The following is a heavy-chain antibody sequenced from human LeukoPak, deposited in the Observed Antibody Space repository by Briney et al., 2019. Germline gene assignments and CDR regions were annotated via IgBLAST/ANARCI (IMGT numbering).Heavy chain of an antibody. J-gene: IGHJ4*02. CDR3: ARVSYSSSWYLYGY. CDR2: INPNSGGT. Sequence: ASVKVSCKASGYTFTGYYMHWVRQAPEQGLEWMGWINPNSGGTNYAQKFQGRVTMTRDTSISTAYMELSRLRSDDTAVYYCARVSYSSSWYLYGYWGQGTLVTVSS. CDR1: GYTFTGYY. D-gene: IGHD6-13*01. V-gene: IGHV1-2*02.